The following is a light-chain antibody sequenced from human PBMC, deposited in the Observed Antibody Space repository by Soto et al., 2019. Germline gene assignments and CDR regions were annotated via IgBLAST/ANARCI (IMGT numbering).Light chain of an antibody. CDR1: QSVSSY. V-gene: IGKV3-11*01. Sequence: EIVLTQSPATLSLSPGERATLSCRASQSVSSYLAWYKQKPGQAPRLLIYDASNRATGIPARFSGSGSGTDFTLTISILEPEDFAVYYCQQRSQGLTFGGGTKVDIK. J-gene: IGKJ4*01. CDR2: DAS. CDR3: QQRSQGLT.